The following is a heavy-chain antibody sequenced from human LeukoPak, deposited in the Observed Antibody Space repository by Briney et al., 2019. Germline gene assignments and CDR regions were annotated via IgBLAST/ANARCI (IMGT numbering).Heavy chain of an antibody. J-gene: IGHJ3*02. CDR1: GYSISRGYY. CDR3: ASLNSNSDAFDI. V-gene: IGHV4-38-2*01. CDR2: FSHSGSI. D-gene: IGHD4-23*01. Sequence: PSETLSLTCAVPGYSISRGYYWGWTRQPPGKGLEWIGSFSHSGSIYYTPSLKSRVTISVDTSKNQFSLRLSSVTAADTAVYYCASLNSNSDAFDIWGQGTMVTVSS.